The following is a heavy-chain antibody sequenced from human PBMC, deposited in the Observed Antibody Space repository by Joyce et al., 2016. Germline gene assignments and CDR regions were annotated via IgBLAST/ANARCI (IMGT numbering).Heavy chain of an antibody. CDR1: GFSFNNYA. CDR2: RLYDGSNK. CDR3: AREPTSGWYTGRFDS. J-gene: IGHJ4*02. V-gene: IGHV3-30*04. D-gene: IGHD6-19*01. Sequence: QVQLVESGGGVVQPGRSLRPSCAASGFSFNNYAMHWVRQAPGKGLGWVTVRLYDGSNKNYADSVKGRFTISRDNSKNTLYLQMNSLRPEDTAMYYCAREPTSGWYTGRFDSWGQGTLVTVSS.